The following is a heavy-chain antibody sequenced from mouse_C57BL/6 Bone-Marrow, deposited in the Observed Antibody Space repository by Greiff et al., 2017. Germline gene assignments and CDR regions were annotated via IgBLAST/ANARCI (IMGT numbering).Heavy chain of an antibody. V-gene: IGHV1-54*01. J-gene: IGHJ4*01. Sequence: QVQLKESGAELVRPGTSVKVSCKASGYAFTNYLIEWVKQRPGQGLEWIGVINPGSGGTNYNEKFKGKATLTADKSSSTAYMQLSSLTSEDSAVYVCAREGVVGYAMDYWGQGTSVTVSS. CDR2: INPGSGGT. D-gene: IGHD1-1*01. CDR1: GYAFTNYL. CDR3: AREGVVGYAMDY.